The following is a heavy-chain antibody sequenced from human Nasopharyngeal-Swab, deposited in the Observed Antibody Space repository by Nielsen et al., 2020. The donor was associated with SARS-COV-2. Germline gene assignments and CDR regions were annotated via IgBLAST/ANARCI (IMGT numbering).Heavy chain of an antibody. CDR2: ILPFIGTT. CDR1: GGTFSRYA. J-gene: IGHJ4*02. CDR3: LYSGAYYRTIDY. D-gene: IGHD3-22*01. V-gene: IGHV1-69*13. Sequence: SAKVSCKASGGTFSRYAVNWVRQAPGQGLEWMGGILPFIGTTNYAQKFQGRVTLTADESTTTAYMELSSLRSEDTGVYYCLYSGAYYRTIDYWGQGTLVTVSS.